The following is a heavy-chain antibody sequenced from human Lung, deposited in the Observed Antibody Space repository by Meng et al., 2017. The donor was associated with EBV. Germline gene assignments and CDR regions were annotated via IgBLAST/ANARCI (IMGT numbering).Heavy chain of an antibody. J-gene: IGHJ5*02. CDR3: ARLSGTGWFDP. CDR2: ISSGNSYI. Sequence: EVQLVESGGGLVKPGASMSLSCAASGFIFSNYNMNWVRQAPGKWLEWVSSISSGNSYIYYADSVKGRFTISRDNAKNSLSLQMNSLRAEDTAVYYCARLSGTGWFDPWGQGTLVTVSS. CDR1: GFIFSNYN. V-gene: IGHV3-21*02. D-gene: IGHD1-7*01.